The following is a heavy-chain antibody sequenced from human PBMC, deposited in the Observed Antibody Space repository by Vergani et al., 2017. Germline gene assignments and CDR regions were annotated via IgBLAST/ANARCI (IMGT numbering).Heavy chain of an antibody. CDR1: GFTFSTYA. J-gene: IGHJ4*02. V-gene: IGHV3-23*01. Sequence: EVQLLESGGSLKQPGGSVRLSCAASGFTFSTYAMHWVRQAPGKALEWVSALTGGGGSTHYADSFKGRFIISRDNSRDTLYLQKNSLRPEDTATYYCVKDAGSYENFFDSWGEGTLVTVSS. CDR3: VKDAGSYENFFDS. CDR2: LTGGGGST. D-gene: IGHD1-26*01.